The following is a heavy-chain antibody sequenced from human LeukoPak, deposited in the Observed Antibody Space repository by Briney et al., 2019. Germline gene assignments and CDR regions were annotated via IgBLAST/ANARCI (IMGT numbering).Heavy chain of an antibody. Sequence: TSETLSLTCTVSGGSISNSNYYWGWIRQPPGKGLEWIGSISYSGSTYYNPSLKSRVTTSLDMSKNQFSLKLNSVTAADTAMYYCARDTCSSTSCYKGSFDYWGQGTLVTVSS. CDR3: ARDTCSSTSCYKGSFDY. V-gene: IGHV4-39*07. CDR2: ISYSGST. CDR1: GGSISNSNYY. D-gene: IGHD2-2*02. J-gene: IGHJ4*02.